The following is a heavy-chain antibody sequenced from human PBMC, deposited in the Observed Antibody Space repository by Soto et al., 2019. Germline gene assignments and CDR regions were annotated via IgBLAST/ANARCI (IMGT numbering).Heavy chain of an antibody. Sequence: PGGSLRLSCAASGFTFSNYWMTWVRQAPGKGLEWVANIKEDGSEKNYVDSVKGRFTISRDNAKNSLFLQMNSLRAEDTALYFCARDGTNGRSNWFDPWGQGTLVTVSS. CDR3: ARDGTNGRSNWFDP. CDR2: IKEDGSEK. J-gene: IGHJ5*02. V-gene: IGHV3-7*05. D-gene: IGHD2-8*01. CDR1: GFTFSNYW.